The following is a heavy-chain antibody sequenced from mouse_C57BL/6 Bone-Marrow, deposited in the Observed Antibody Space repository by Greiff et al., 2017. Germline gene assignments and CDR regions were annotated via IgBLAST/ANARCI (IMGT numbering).Heavy chain of an antibody. CDR1: GYAFSSSW. CDR3: ARRVSYGKY. CDR2: IYPGDGDT. V-gene: IGHV1-82*01. D-gene: IGHD2-1*01. J-gene: IGHJ2*01. Sequence: QVQLKESGPELVKPGASVKISCKASGYAFSSSWMNWVKQRPGKGLEWIGRIYPGDGDTNSNGKFKGKATLTADKSSSTAYMQLSSLTSEDSAVYFCARRVSYGKYSGQGTTLTVSS.